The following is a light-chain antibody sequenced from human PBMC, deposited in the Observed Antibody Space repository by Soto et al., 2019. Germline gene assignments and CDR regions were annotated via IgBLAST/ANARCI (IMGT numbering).Light chain of an antibody. V-gene: IGKV3-15*01. CDR1: QSINTY. CDR2: DAS. J-gene: IGKJ4*01. Sequence: EIVMTQSPDPLSLSPGERATLSCRASQSINTYLAWYQQKPGQSPRLLIYDASTRATGVPTRFTGSGSGTEFTLTISTLQSEDFAVYCCQQYHNWPLTFGGGTKVEIK. CDR3: QQYHNWPLT.